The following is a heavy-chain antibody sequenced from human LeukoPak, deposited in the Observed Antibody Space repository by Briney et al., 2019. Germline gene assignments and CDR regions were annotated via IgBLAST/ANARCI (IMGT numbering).Heavy chain of an antibody. CDR2: LNAGNGNT. CDR1: RYTFTSYA. D-gene: IGHD3-9*01. V-gene: IGHV1-3*01. Sequence: ASVKVSCKASRYTFTSYAMHWVRQAPGQRHEWLGWLNAGNGNTKYSQKFQGRVTITRDTSASTAYMELSSLRSEDTAVYYCASSPRGYDILTGETEIWGQGTLVTVSS. CDR3: ASSPRGYDILTGETEI. J-gene: IGHJ4*02.